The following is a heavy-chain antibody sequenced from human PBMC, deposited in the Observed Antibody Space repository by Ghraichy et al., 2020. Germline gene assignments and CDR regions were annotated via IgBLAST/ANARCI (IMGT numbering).Heavy chain of an antibody. J-gene: IGHJ5*01. CDR2: IYHSGST. CDR1: GGSISNTYW. Sequence: SETLSLTCAVSGGSISNTYWWSWVRQPPGKGLEWIGEIYHSGSTNYNPSLKSRVTMSVDKSKNQFSLKLNSVTAADTAVYFCARDARTRSDDNWFDSWGRGTLVTVSS. CDR3: ARDARTRSDDNWFDS. V-gene: IGHV4-4*02. D-gene: IGHD2-2*01.